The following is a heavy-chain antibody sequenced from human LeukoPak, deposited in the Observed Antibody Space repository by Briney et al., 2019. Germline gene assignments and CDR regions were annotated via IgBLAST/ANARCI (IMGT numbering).Heavy chain of an antibody. CDR3: AREPGDYFDY. CDR2: ISAYNGNT. V-gene: IGHV1-18*01. J-gene: IGHJ4*02. Sequence: ASVKVSCKASGYTFTNYGISWVRQAPGQGLEWMGWISAYNGNTNYAQKFQGRITMTTDTSTSTAYMELRSLRSDDTAVYYCAREPGDYFDYWGQGTLVTVSS. CDR1: GYTFTNYG.